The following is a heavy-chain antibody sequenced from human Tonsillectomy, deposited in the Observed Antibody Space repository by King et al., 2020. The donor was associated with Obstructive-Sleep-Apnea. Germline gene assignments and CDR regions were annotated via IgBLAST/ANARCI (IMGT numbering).Heavy chain of an antibody. CDR3: AGRYCSYGSCYSGLDY. D-gene: IGHD2-15*01. Sequence: VQLVESGGGVVQPGRSLRLSCAASGFTFSNYGMHWVRQAPGKGLEWVAAISYDGSSKYYADSVMGRFTISSDNSKNTLYLQMNSLRAEDSAVFFCAGRYCSYGSCYSGLDYWGQGTLVTVSS. J-gene: IGHJ4*02. CDR2: ISYDGSSK. CDR1: GFTFSNYG. V-gene: IGHV3-30*03.